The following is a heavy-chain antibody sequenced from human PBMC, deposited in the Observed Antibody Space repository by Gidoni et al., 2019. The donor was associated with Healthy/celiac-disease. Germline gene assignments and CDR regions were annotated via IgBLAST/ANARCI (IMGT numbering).Heavy chain of an antibody. CDR3: AKESLGGLDYDFWSGYHAFDY. CDR1: GFTFRSYA. J-gene: IGHJ4*02. CDR2: ISGSGGST. Sequence: EVQLLESGGGLVQPGGSLRLSCAASGFTFRSYAMSWVRQAPGKGLEWVSAISGSGGSTYYADSVKGRFTISRDNSKNTLYLQMNSLRAEDTAVYYCAKESLGGLDYDFWSGYHAFDYWGQGTLVTVSS. D-gene: IGHD3-3*01. V-gene: IGHV3-23*01.